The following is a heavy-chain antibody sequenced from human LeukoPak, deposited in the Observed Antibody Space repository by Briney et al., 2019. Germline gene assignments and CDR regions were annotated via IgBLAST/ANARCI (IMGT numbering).Heavy chain of an antibody. D-gene: IGHD3-22*01. CDR1: GGSLSSYY. CDR2: TYYSGST. V-gene: IGHV4-59*08. CDR3: ARHHDSSGYYFY. Sequence: PSETLSLTCTVSGGSLSSYYWSWIRQPPGKGLEWIGYTYYSGSTNYNPSLKSRVTISVDTSKNQFSLKLSSVTAADTAVYYCARHHDSSGYYFYWGQGTLVTVSS. J-gene: IGHJ4*02.